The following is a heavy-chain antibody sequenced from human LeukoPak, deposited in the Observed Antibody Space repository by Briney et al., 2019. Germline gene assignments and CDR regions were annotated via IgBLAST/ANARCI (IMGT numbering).Heavy chain of an antibody. CDR1: GYTFTSYD. CDR2: MNPNSGNT. Sequence: ASVKVSCKASGYTFTSYDINWVRQATGQGLEWMGWMNPNSGNTGYAQKFQGRVTMTRNTSISTAYMELSSLRSEDTAVYYCARGPYPYYYDSSGYYLGYWGQGTLVTVSS. CDR3: ARGPYPYYYDSSGYYLGY. D-gene: IGHD3-22*01. V-gene: IGHV1-8*01. J-gene: IGHJ4*02.